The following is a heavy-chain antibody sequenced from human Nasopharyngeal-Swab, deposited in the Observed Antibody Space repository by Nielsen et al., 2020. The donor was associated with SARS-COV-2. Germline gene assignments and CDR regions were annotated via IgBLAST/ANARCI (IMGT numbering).Heavy chain of an antibody. V-gene: IGHV3-23*01. CDR2: ISGSGGST. Sequence: GRSLRLSCAASGFTFSSYAMSGVRQAPGKGLEWVSAISGSGGSTYYADSVKGRFTISRDNSKNTLYLQMNSLRAEDTAVYYCAKDEGEGGGDYWGQGTLVTVSS. CDR3: AKDEGEGGGDY. J-gene: IGHJ4*02. CDR1: GFTFSSYA. D-gene: IGHD3-16*01.